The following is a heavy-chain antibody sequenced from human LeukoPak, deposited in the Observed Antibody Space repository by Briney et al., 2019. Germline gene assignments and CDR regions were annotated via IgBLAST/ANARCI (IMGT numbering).Heavy chain of an antibody. CDR3: ARSTGPIDY. CDR1: GDSVSNNNAA. CDR2: TYYRSKWYT. V-gene: IGHV6-1*01. D-gene: IGHD1-1*01. Sequence: SQTLSLTCAISGDSVSNNNAAWNWIRQSPSRGLEWLGRTYYRSKWYTYYAVSVKSRISINRDTSKNQISLQLNSVTPEDTAVYYCARSTGPIDYWGQGTLVTVSS. J-gene: IGHJ4*02.